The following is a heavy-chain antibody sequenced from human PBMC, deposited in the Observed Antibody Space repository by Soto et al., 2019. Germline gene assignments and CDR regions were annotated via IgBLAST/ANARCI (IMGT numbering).Heavy chain of an antibody. CDR3: ARVWGGAFDI. Sequence: SETRSLTCTVSGGSISSYYWSWIRQPPGKGLEWIGYIYYSGSTNYNPSLKSRVTISVDTSKNQFSLKLSSLTAADTAVYYCARVWGGAFDIWGQGTMVTVS. CDR2: IYYSGST. D-gene: IGHD3-10*01. CDR1: GGSISSYY. J-gene: IGHJ3*02. V-gene: IGHV4-59*01.